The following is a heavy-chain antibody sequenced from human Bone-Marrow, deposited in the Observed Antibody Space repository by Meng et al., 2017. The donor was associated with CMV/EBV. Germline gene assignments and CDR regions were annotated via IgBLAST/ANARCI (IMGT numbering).Heavy chain of an antibody. Sequence: FTFSNYAMSWVRQAPGKGLEWVSTITGSGGSTYYADFVRGRFTISRDNSKNTLYLQMNSLRAEDTAVYYCANRGYCSSTSCYSTDYWGQGTLVTVSS. J-gene: IGHJ4*02. CDR2: ITGSGGST. CDR3: ANRGYCSSTSCYSTDY. D-gene: IGHD2-2*01. V-gene: IGHV3-23*01. CDR1: FTFSNYA.